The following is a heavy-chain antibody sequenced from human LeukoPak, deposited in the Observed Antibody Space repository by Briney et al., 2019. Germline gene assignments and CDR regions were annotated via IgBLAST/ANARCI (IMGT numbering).Heavy chain of an antibody. CDR3: ARIFSYGSGSYRALNFDY. J-gene: IGHJ4*02. CDR1: GYSFTSYW. Sequence: GDSLKISCKGSGYSFTSYWIGWVRQMPGKGLEWMGITYPGDSDTRYSPSIQGHVTISADKSISTAYLQWSSLKASDTAMYYCARIFSYGSGSYRALNFDYWGQGTLVTVSS. CDR2: TYPGDSDT. V-gene: IGHV5-51*01. D-gene: IGHD3-10*01.